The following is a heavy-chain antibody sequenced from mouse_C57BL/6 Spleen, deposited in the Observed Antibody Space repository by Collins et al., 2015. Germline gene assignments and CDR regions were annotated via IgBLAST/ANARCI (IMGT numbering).Heavy chain of an antibody. J-gene: IGHJ4*01. CDR2: IDPANGNT. CDR1: GFNIKDTY. D-gene: IGHD2-3*01. Sequence: EVQLQQSGAELVKPGASVKLSCTASGFNIKDTYMHWVKQRPEQGLEWIGRIDPANGNTKYDPKFQGKATITADTSSNTAYLQLSSLTSEDTAVYYCARAGYYDYYAMDYWGQGTSVTVSS. CDR3: ARAGYYDYYAMDY. V-gene: IGHV14-3*02.